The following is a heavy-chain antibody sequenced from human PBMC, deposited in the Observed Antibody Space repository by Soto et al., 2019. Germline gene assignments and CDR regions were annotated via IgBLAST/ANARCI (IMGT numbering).Heavy chain of an antibody. Sequence: ASVKVSCKASGDTFTDNYIHWVRQAPGQGVAWMGWINPKSGGTKYPQKFQGRVTMTRDTSLSTVYITLTRLTSDDKAVYYCVRDLAKGGGSAGFDYWGQGTLVTVSS. J-gene: IGHJ4*02. CDR2: INPKSGGT. CDR3: VRDLAKGGGSAGFDY. V-gene: IGHV1-2*02. CDR1: GDTFTDNY. D-gene: IGHD2-15*01.